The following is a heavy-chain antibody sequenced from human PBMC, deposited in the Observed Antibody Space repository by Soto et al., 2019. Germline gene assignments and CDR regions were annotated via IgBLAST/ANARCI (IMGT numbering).Heavy chain of an antibody. J-gene: IGHJ4*02. D-gene: IGHD3-9*01. CDR3: AGSRLFRLDY. CDR2: IIGSNGRTT. Sequence: PGGSLRLSCAASGFTFRSYAMGWVRQGPGKGLEWISTIIGSNGRTTSYADSVKGRFTISRDNAKNTVYLQMNSLRAEDTAVYYCAGSRLFRLDYWGQGALVTVSS. V-gene: IGHV3-74*01. CDR1: GFTFRSYA.